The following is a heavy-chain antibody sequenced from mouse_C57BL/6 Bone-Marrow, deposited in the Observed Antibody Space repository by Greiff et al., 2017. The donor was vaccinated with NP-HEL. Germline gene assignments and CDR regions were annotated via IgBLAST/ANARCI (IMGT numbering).Heavy chain of an antibody. D-gene: IGHD2-4*01. J-gene: IGHJ2*01. Sequence: EVKLVESGPVLVKPGPSVKISGKASGFTFTDYYMHWVKQSHGKSLEWIGLVYPYNGGTSYNQKFKGKATLTVDTSSSTAYMELNSLTSEDSAVYYCARESYYDYGGYFDYWGQGTTLTVSS. CDR2: VYPYNGGT. V-gene: IGHV1-36*01. CDR1: GFTFTDYY. CDR3: ARESYYDYGGYFDY.